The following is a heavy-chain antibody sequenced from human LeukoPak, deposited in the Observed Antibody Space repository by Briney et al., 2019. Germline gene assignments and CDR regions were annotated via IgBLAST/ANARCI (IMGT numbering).Heavy chain of an antibody. J-gene: IGHJ4*02. CDR3: ARLYSVSSPFDY. CDR2: TSGTGEFT. V-gene: IGHV3-23*01. Sequence: GGSLRLSCAASGFTFSSYAMTWVRQAPGKGLEWVSSTSGTGEFTHYADSVKGRFTISKDNSKNTLYLQMNSLRAEDTAVYYCARLYSVSSPFDYWGQGTLVTVSS. CDR1: GFTFSSYA. D-gene: IGHD1-26*01.